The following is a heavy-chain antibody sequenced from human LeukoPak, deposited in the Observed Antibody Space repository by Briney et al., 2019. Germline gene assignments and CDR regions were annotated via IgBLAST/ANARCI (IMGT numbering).Heavy chain of an antibody. V-gene: IGHV1-3*01. D-gene: IGHD3-22*01. CDR1: GYTFTSYA. CDR3: ARQGLVVTSLDY. CDR2: INAGNGNT. J-gene: IGHJ4*02. Sequence: GASVKVSCKASGYTFTSYAIHWVRQAPGQRLEWMGWINAGNGNTKYSQKFQGRVTITRDTSASTAYMELSSLRSEDTAVYYCARQGLVVTSLDYWGQGTPVTVSS.